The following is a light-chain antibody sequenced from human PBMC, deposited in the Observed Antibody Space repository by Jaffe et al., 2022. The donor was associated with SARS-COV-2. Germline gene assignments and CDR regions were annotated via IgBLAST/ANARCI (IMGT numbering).Light chain of an antibody. CDR3: GAWDSSLSAEV. Sequence: QSVLTQPPSVSAAPGQKVTISCSGSSSNIGIYGVSWYQQFPGTAPKLLIYEDNKRSSGIPDRFSGSKSGTSATLGITGLQTGDEADYYCGAWDSSLSAEVFGTGTKVTVL. CDR2: EDN. J-gene: IGLJ1*01. V-gene: IGLV1-51*01. CDR1: SSNIGIYG.